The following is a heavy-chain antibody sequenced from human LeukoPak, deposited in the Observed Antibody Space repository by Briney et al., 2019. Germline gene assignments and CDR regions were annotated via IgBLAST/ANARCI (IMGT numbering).Heavy chain of an antibody. J-gene: IGHJ4*02. CDR1: GGSISSNY. CDR2: IYYSGST. CDR3: ARGDSSGWYPFHY. D-gene: IGHD6-19*01. V-gene: IGHV4-59*01. Sequence: SETLSLTCTVSGGSISSNYWSWIRQPPGTGLEWIGYIYYSGSTNYNPSLKSRVTISVDTSKNQFSLKLSSVTAADTAVYYCARGDSSGWYPFHYWGQGTLVTVSS.